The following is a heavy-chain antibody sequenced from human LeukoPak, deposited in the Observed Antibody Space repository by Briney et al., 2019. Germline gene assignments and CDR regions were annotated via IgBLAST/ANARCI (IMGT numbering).Heavy chain of an antibody. CDR2: INPNSGGT. CDR3: AREHDSSVYYDTFQH. Sequence: ASVKVSCKASGYTFTGYYMHWVRQAPGQGLEWMGWINPNSGGTNYAQKFQGRFTMTRDTSISTAYMELSRLRSDDTAVYYCAREHDSSVYYDTFQHWGQGTLVTVSS. CDR1: GYTFTGYY. D-gene: IGHD3-22*01. J-gene: IGHJ1*01. V-gene: IGHV1-2*02.